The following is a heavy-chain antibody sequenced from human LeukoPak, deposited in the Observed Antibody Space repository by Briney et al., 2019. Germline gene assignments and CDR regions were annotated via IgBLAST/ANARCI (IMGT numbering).Heavy chain of an antibody. D-gene: IGHD6-13*01. CDR1: GYTFTGYY. V-gene: IGHV1-2*02. J-gene: IGHJ4*02. CDR3: ATVTFNQQPPFDY. CDR2: INPNSGGT. Sequence: ASVKVSCKASGYTFTGYYMHWVRQAPGQGLEWMGWINPNSGGTNYAQKFQGRVTMTRDTSISTAYMELRSLRSDDTAVYYCATVTFNQQPPFDYWGQGTLVTVSS.